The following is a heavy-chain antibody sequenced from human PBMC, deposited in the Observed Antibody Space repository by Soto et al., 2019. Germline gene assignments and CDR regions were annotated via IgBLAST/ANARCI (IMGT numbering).Heavy chain of an antibody. CDR2: ISSSSSYT. J-gene: IGHJ4*02. D-gene: IGHD2-2*01. CDR1: GFTFSDYY. V-gene: IGHV3-11*05. Sequence: GGSLRLSCAASGFTFSDYYMSWIRQAPGKGLEWVSYISSSSSYTNYADSVKGRFTISRDNAKNSLYLQMNSLRAEDTAVYYCARDCSSTSCHLDYWGQGTLVTVSS. CDR3: ARDCSSTSCHLDY.